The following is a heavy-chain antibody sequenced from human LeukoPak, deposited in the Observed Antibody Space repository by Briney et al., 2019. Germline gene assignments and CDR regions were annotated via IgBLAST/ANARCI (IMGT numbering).Heavy chain of an antibody. D-gene: IGHD2-15*01. Sequence: GESPRPACEASGFTFSSYAMSWVRQAPGKGLEWVSGVSGSGGGTYYTDSVKGRFTISRDNSKNTLFLQMNSLRVEDTAVYYCANLRGRGAYACSGVVCFSYWGQGTLVTVSP. CDR2: VSGSGGGT. J-gene: IGHJ4*02. V-gene: IGHV3-23*01. CDR1: GFTFSSYA. CDR3: ANLRGRGAYACSGVVCFSY.